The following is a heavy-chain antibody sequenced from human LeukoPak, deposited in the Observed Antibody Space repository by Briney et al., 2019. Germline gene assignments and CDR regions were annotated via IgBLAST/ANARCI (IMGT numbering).Heavy chain of an antibody. CDR3: ARQLPTADYYDSSGTSDY. Sequence: PSETLSLTCTVSGGSISSSSYYWGWIRQPPGKGLEWIGSIYYSGSTYYNPSLKSRVTISVDTSKNQFPLKLSSVTAADTAVYYCARQLPTADYYDSSGTSDYWGQGTLVTVSS. J-gene: IGHJ4*02. CDR1: GGSISSSSYY. V-gene: IGHV4-39*01. CDR2: IYYSGST. D-gene: IGHD3-22*01.